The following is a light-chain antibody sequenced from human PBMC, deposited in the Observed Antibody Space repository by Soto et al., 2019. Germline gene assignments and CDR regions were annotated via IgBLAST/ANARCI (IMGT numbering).Light chain of an antibody. CDR3: QQYNNWPPK. CDR1: QSVSSN. J-gene: IGKJ1*01. V-gene: IGKV3-15*01. CDR2: GAS. Sequence: MPHSPATLSVSPGERATLSCRASQSVSSNLAWYQQKPGQAPRLLIYGASTRATGIPARFSGSGSGTEFTLTISSLQSEDFAVYYCQQYNNWPPKFGQGTKVDIK.